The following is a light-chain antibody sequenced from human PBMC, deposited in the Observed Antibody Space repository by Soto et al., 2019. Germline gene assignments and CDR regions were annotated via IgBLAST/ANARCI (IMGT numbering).Light chain of an antibody. V-gene: IGKV3-11*01. Sequence: IVLTQSPATLSLSPGDTASLSCRASQNISIYLAWYQQKLGQPPRLLIYDVSNRATGIPARFSGSGSGTDFTLPVSGLEPEDFAVYYCQQRTNWPPNTFGQGTKLEMK. CDR3: QQRTNWPPNT. CDR1: QNISIY. CDR2: DVS. J-gene: IGKJ2*01.